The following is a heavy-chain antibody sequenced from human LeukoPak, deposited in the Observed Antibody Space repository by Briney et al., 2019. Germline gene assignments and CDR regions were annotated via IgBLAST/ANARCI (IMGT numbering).Heavy chain of an antibody. J-gene: IGHJ4*02. CDR1: GFTFSSYA. V-gene: IGHV3-30*04. Sequence: GGSLRLSCAASGFTFSSYAMHWVRQAPGKGLEWVAVISYDGSNKYYADSVKGRFTISRDNSKNTLYLQMNSLRAEDTAVYYCARAGIAVAGRGYFDYWGQGTLVTVSS. CDR3: ARAGIAVAGRGYFDY. CDR2: ISYDGSNK. D-gene: IGHD6-19*01.